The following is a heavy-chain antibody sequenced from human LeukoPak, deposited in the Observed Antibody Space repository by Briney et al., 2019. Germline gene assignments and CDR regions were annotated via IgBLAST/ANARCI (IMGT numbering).Heavy chain of an antibody. J-gene: IGHJ4*02. D-gene: IGHD2-15*01. CDR1: GFTFSSYA. Sequence: GGSLRLSCAASGFTFSSYAMSWVRQAPGKGLEWVSVISGSGGSTYYADSVKGRFTISRDNSKNTLYLQMNSLRAEDTAVYYCAKVSRYCSGGSCYYHPFDYWGQGTLVTVSS. CDR3: AKVSRYCSGGSCYYHPFDY. CDR2: ISGSGGST. V-gene: IGHV3-23*01.